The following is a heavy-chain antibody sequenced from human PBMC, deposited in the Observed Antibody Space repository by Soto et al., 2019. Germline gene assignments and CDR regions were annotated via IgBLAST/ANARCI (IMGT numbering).Heavy chain of an antibody. V-gene: IGHV3-33*01. CDR3: ARDRESEYQLLHDAFDI. J-gene: IGHJ3*02. CDR2: IWYDGSNK. Sequence: GGSLRLSCAASGFTFSSYGMHWVRQAPGKGLEWVAVIWYDGSNKYYADSVKGRFTISRDNSKNTLYLQMNSLRAEDTAVYYCARDRESEYQLLHDAFDIWGQGTMVTVSS. CDR1: GFTFSSYG. D-gene: IGHD2-2*01.